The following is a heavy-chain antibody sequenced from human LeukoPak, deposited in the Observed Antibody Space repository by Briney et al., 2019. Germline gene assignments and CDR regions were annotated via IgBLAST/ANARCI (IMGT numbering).Heavy chain of an antibody. CDR3: ARVLRYCSGGNCYSGGLGYLDV. V-gene: IGHV3-48*03. Sequence: GGSLRLSCAASGFTFSSYEMNWVRQAPGKGLEWVSYISSSGSTIYYADSVKGRFTISRDNAKNSLFLQMNSLRAEDTAVYYCARVLRYCSGGNCYSGGLGYLDVWGKGTTVTISS. J-gene: IGHJ6*03. D-gene: IGHD2-15*01. CDR2: ISSSGSTI. CDR1: GFTFSSYE.